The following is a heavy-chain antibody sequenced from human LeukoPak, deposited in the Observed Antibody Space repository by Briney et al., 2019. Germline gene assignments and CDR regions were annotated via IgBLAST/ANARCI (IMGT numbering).Heavy chain of an antibody. CDR2: IYHSGST. CDR3: ARESGRRITMIVVGMDV. D-gene: IGHD3-22*01. CDR1: GYSISSGYY. Sequence: SETLFLTCTVSGYSISSGYYWGWIRQPPGKGLEWIGSIYHSGSTYYNPSLKSRVTISVDTSKNQFSLKLSSVTAADTAVYYCARESGRRITMIVVGMDVWGQGTTVTVSS. J-gene: IGHJ6*02. V-gene: IGHV4-38-2*02.